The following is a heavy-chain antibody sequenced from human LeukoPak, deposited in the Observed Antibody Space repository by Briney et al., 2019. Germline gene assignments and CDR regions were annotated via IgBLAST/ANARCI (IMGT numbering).Heavy chain of an antibody. CDR3: AKDLRPNYDFWSGYYY. D-gene: IGHD3-3*01. V-gene: IGHV3-23*01. CDR1: GFTFSSYA. J-gene: IGHJ4*02. Sequence: GGSLRLSCAASGFTFSSYAMSWVRQAPGKGLEWVSAISGSGGSTYYADSVKGRFTISRDNSKNTLYLQMNSLRAEDTAVYYCAKDLRPNYDFWSGYYYWGQGTLVTVSS. CDR2: ISGSGGST.